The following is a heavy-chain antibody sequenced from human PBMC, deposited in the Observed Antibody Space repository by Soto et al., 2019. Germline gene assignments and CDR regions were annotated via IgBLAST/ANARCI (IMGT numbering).Heavy chain of an antibody. D-gene: IGHD3-10*01. CDR3: ARGNDVNSNCGRALDY. Sequence: EVQLVESGGGLVQPGGSLRLSCAASGFTFRSYWMHWVRQAPGKGLVWVSRINSDGSGTNYADSVKGRFTISRDIAKNALYVQMTSLRAEDTAVHYCARGNDVNSNCGRALDYWGQGTLGTVSS. V-gene: IGHV3-74*01. CDR1: GFTFRSYW. CDR2: INSDGSGT. J-gene: IGHJ4*02.